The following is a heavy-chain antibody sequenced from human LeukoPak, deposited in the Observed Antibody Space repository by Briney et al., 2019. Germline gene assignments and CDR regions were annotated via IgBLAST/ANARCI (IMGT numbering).Heavy chain of an antibody. CDR2: IYTSGST. CDR1: GGSISSYY. J-gene: IGHJ5*02. Sequence: SETLSLTCTVSGGSISSYYWSWIRQPPGKGLEWIGCIYTSGSTNYNPSLESRVTMSVDTSKNQFSLKLSSVAAADTAVYYCAGEQSIVGATSWFDPWGQGTLVTVSS. D-gene: IGHD1-26*01. V-gene: IGHV4-4*07. CDR3: AGEQSIVGATSWFDP.